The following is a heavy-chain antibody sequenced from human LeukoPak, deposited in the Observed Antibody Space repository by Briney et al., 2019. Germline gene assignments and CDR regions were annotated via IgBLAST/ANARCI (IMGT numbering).Heavy chain of an antibody. V-gene: IGHV4-39*07. Sequence: SSETLSLTCTVSGGSISSSSYYWGWIRQPPGKGLEWIGSIYYSGSTYYNPSLKSRVTISVDTSKNQFSLKLSSVTAADTAVYYCATSYGGDTGFDYWGQGTLVTVSS. CDR1: GGSISSSSYY. J-gene: IGHJ4*02. D-gene: IGHD4-23*01. CDR3: ATSYGGDTGFDY. CDR2: IYYSGST.